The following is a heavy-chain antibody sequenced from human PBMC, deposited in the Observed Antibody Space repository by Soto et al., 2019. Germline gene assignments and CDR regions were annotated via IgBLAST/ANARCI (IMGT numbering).Heavy chain of an antibody. Sequence: PGGSLRLSCAASVFTFSSYGMHWVRQAPGKGLEWVAVIWYDGSNKYYADSVKGRFTISRDNSKNTLYLQMNSLRAEDTAVYYCARDLGYYDSSGRRSAFDVWGQGTTVTVSS. V-gene: IGHV3-33*01. CDR3: ARDLGYYDSSGRRSAFDV. J-gene: IGHJ6*02. CDR1: VFTFSSYG. CDR2: IWYDGSNK. D-gene: IGHD3-22*01.